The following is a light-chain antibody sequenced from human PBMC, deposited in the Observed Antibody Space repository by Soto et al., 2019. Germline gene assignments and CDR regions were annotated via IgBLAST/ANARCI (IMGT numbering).Light chain of an antibody. Sequence: DIQMTQSPSSLSASVGDSVTITYPASQTIITYPNWYQQNPGRAPMPLLSDASNLEAGLPSRFSRSGSRTDSTFTISPLQPEDIATYYCKQYENLLTCGQGTRLEIK. CDR1: QTIITY. V-gene: IGKV1-33*01. CDR2: DAS. J-gene: IGKJ5*01. CDR3: KQYENLLT.